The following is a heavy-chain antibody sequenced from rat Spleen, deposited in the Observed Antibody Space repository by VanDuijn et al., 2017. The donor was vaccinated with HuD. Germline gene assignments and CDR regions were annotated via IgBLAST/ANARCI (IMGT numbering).Heavy chain of an antibody. V-gene: IGHV5-31*01. D-gene: IGHD3-8*01. CDR2: ITNTGGTT. CDR1: GFTFKNYW. Sequence: EVQLVESGGGLVQPGRSLKLPCPASGFTFKNYWMTWIRQAPGKGLEWVSSITNTGGTTYYSDSVWVRFTVSRDNVKNTLYLQINSLRSEATATYYCTSLSIDAWGQGVSVTVSS. J-gene: IGHJ4*01. CDR3: TSLSIDA.